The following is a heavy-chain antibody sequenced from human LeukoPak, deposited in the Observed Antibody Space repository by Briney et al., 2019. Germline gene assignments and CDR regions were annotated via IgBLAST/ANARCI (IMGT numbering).Heavy chain of an antibody. Sequence: GGSQRLSYAASGFNFNRFGMHWVRQAPGKGLEWVAHIRNDGSIQAYAASVKGRFTISRDNFKNTLYLQMIGLRDEDTALYYCVKEETGTFPGAYWGQGTLVTVSS. CDR3: VKEETGTFPGAY. CDR2: IRNDGSIQ. J-gene: IGHJ4*02. V-gene: IGHV3-30*02. CDR1: GFNFNRFG. D-gene: IGHD1/OR15-1a*01.